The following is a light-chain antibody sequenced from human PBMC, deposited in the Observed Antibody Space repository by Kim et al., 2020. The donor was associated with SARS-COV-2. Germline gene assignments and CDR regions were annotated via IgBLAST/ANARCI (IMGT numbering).Light chain of an antibody. CDR3: HQYGTSPT. Sequence: WSPGERATLSCRASQSIIDVYLAWYQQKPGQAPRLLIYGTTSRATGIPDRFSGSGSGTDFTLTISRLEPEDFAVYFCHQYGTSPTFGQGTKLEI. CDR2: GTT. J-gene: IGKJ2*01. CDR1: QSIIDVY. V-gene: IGKV3-20*01.